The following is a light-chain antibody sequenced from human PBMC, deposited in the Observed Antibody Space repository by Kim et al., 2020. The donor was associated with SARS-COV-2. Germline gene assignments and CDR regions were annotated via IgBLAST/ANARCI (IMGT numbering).Light chain of an antibody. CDR2: APS. J-gene: IGKJ1*01. CDR3: LQDYNHRWT. V-gene: IGKV1-6*02. CDR1: QDIGNA. Sequence: AVQMTQSPSSLSASVGDTVTITCRTSQDIGNAIGWFQQKPGKAPKFLISAPSTLQSEVPSRFSGSGSGTDFTLTISTLQPEDSATYYCLQDYNHRWTFGQGTKVEI.